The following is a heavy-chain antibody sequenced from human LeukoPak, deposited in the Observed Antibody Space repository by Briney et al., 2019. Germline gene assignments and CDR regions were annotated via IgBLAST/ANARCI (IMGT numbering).Heavy chain of an antibody. CDR2: IYYSGST. CDR3: ARAGRYYDSSGYFLPHFDY. CDR1: GGFISSSSYY. J-gene: IGHJ4*02. D-gene: IGHD3-22*01. V-gene: IGHV4-39*07. Sequence: PSETLSLTCTVSGGFISSSSYYWGWIRQPPGKGLEWIGSIYYSGSTYYNPSLKSRVTISVDTSKNQFSLKLSSVTAADTAVYYCARAGRYYDSSGYFLPHFDYWGQGTLVTVSS.